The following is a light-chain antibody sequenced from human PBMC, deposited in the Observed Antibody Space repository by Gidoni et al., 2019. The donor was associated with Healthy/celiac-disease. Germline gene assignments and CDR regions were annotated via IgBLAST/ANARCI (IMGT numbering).Light chain of an antibody. CDR1: QSISSY. V-gene: IGKV1-39*01. J-gene: IGKJ3*01. CDR2: AAS. CDR3: QQSYSA. Sequence: DIQMTQSPSSLSASVGDRVTITCRASQSISSYLNWYHQKPGKAPTLLIYAASSLQSGVPSRFSGSGSGTDFTLTISSLQPEDFATYYCQQSYSAFGPGTKVDIK.